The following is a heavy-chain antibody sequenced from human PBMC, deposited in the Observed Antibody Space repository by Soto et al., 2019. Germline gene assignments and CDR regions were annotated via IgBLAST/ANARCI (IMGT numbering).Heavy chain of an antibody. CDR1: GGTFSSYA. CDR3: ASIYGSGSFDY. J-gene: IGHJ4*02. D-gene: IGHD3-10*01. Sequence: SVKVSCKASGGTFSSYAISWVRQAPGQGLEWMGGIIPIFGTANYAQKFQGRVAITADESXSTAYMELSSLRSEDTAVYYCASIYGSGSFDYWGQGTLVTVSS. CDR2: IIPIFGTA. V-gene: IGHV1-69*13.